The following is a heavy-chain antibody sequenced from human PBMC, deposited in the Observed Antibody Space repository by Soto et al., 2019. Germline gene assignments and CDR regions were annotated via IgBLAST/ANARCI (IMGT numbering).Heavy chain of an antibody. D-gene: IGHD6-6*01. CDR3: ARDRRHYSCMDV. Sequence: SVKVSCKASGGTFSSYAISWVRQAPGQGLEWMGGIIPIFGTANYAQKFQGRVTITADESTSTAYMELSSLRSEDTAVYYFARDRRHYSCMDVWGQGTTVTV. V-gene: IGHV1-69*13. CDR1: GGTFSSYA. CDR2: IIPIFGTA. J-gene: IGHJ6*02.